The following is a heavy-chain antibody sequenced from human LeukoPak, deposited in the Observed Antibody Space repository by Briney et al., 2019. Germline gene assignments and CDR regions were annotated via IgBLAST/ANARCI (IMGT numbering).Heavy chain of an antibody. D-gene: IGHD1-7*01. CDR1: GFTFSNYN. CDR3: ARDMVLRLTGTARYYAMDV. V-gene: IGHV3-48*02. Sequence: GGSLRLSCAASGFTFSNYNMNWVRQAPGKGLEWVSYITSRSSSIYYADSVKGRFTISRDNAQNSLYLQMNSLRDEDTAVYYCARDMVLRLTGTARYYAMDVWGQGTTVTVSS. J-gene: IGHJ6*02. CDR2: ITSRSSSI.